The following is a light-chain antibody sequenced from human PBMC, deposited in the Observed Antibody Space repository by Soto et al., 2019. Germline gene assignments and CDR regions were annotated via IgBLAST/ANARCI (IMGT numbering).Light chain of an antibody. J-gene: IGKJ1*01. V-gene: IGKV1-5*01. CDR1: QTMSSW. Sequence: DIQMTQSPSTLSASVGDRVTITCRASQTMSSWLAWYQQKPGKAAKLLIYDASSLESGVPSRFSGSGSGTEFTLTISSLQPDEFATYYCQQYNSRTFGQGTKVDIK. CDR3: QQYNSRT. CDR2: DAS.